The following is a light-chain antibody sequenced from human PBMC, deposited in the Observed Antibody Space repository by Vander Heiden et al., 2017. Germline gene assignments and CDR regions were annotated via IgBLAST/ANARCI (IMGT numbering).Light chain of an antibody. CDR3: QQFIRYPRT. J-gene: IGKJ1*01. V-gene: IGKV1-13*02. CDR2: DAS. Sequence: ILLPQSPSSLSASVGDRVTITCRASQDISSALAWYQQKPGKAPKVLIYDASRLRSEVPSRFSGSGSGTYFALTFSNLQPEDFATYYCQQFIRYPRTFGQGTRVEIK. CDR1: QDISSA.